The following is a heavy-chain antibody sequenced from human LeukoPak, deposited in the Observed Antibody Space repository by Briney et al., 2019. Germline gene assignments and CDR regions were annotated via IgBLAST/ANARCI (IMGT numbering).Heavy chain of an antibody. CDR1: GFTFSDYY. D-gene: IGHD4-23*01. J-gene: IGHJ4*02. Sequence: GGSLRLSCAASGFTFSDYYMSWIRQAPGRGLEWVSYISSSSSYTNYADSVKGRFTISRDNAKNSLYLQMNSLRAEDTAVYYCARLYGGKGPHDYWGQGTLVTVSS. CDR3: ARLYGGKGPHDY. CDR2: ISSSSSYT. V-gene: IGHV3-11*03.